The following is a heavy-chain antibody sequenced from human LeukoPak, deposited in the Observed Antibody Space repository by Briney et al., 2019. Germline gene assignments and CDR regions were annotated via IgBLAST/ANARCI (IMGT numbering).Heavy chain of an antibody. CDR1: GFTFSSYG. D-gene: IGHD2-15*01. CDR2: IWNDGSTK. CDR3: ARDRGECSSGTCHSDYLDY. J-gene: IGHJ4*01. V-gene: IGHV3-33*01. Sequence: PGGSLRLSCAASGFTFSSYGMHCVRQAPGMAPEWVAIIWNDGSTKHADSVKGRFTISRDNSKNMLYLEMHSLRAEDTAVYYCARDRGECSSGTCHSDYLDYWGHGTLVTVSS.